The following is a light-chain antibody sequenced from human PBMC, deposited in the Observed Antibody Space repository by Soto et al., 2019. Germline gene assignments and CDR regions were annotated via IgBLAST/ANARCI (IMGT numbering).Light chain of an antibody. Sequence: QSVLTQPPSVSGAPGQRVTISCTGSNSNIGAGYNVHWYQQFPGTAPKLLIYDNTNRPSGVPDRFSGSKSGTSASLAISGLQGGDEADYHCQSYDSSLRALVFGGGTKLTVL. CDR2: DNT. CDR3: QSYDSSLRALV. V-gene: IGLV1-40*01. CDR1: NSNIGAGYN. J-gene: IGLJ3*02.